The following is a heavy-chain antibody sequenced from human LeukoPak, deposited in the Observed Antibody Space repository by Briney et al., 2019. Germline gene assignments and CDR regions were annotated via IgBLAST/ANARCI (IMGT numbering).Heavy chain of an antibody. CDR2: ISSSGSYI. V-gene: IGHV3-21*01. CDR1: GFTFSCYS. Sequence: GGSLRLSCAASGFTFSCYSMNWVRQAAGKGLEWVSSISSSGSYIYYADSVKGRFTISRDNAKNSLYLQMNSLRAEDTAVYYCARDLGPMDYYDSSGYYYPDYWGQGTLVTVSS. CDR3: ARDLGPMDYYDSSGYYYPDY. D-gene: IGHD3-22*01. J-gene: IGHJ4*02.